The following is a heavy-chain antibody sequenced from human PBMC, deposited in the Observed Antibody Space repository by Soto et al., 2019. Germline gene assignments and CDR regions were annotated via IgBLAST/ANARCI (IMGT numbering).Heavy chain of an antibody. CDR1: GFTFSSYS. J-gene: IGHJ6*02. V-gene: IGHV3-21*01. Sequence: PGGSLRLSCAASGFTFSSYSMNWARQAPGKGLEWVSSISSSSSYIYYADSVKGRFTISRDNAKNSLYLQMNSLRAEDTAVYYCARDATILPYYYGMDVWGQGTTVTVSS. D-gene: IGHD3-3*01. CDR2: ISSSSSYI. CDR3: ARDATILPYYYGMDV.